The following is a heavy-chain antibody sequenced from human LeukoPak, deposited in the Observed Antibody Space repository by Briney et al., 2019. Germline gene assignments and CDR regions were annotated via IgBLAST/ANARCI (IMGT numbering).Heavy chain of an antibody. D-gene: IGHD3-9*01. J-gene: IGHJ4*02. V-gene: IGHV3-74*01. Sequence: GGSLRLSCGASGFTFSTYWMHWVRQAPGKGLGWVSRISPVGSATGYADSVRGRFTIARENAKNTLYVQMNSLRAEDTAVYYCTRDFDAATGYWGQGTLVTVSS. CDR2: ISPVGSAT. CDR3: TRDFDAATGY. CDR1: GFTFSTYW.